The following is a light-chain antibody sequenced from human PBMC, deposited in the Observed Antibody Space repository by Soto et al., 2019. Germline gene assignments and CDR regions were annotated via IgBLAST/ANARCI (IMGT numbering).Light chain of an antibody. V-gene: IGKV3-20*01. CDR2: GAS. J-gene: IGKJ4*01. Sequence: EIVLTQSPGTLSLSPGERATLSCRASQSVSSSYLAWYQQKPGQAPRLLIYGASSRATGIPDRFSGSGSGTDFTLTISRLEPEDGAVYYCQQYGRSPTFGGGTKVEIK. CDR3: QQYGRSPT. CDR1: QSVSSSY.